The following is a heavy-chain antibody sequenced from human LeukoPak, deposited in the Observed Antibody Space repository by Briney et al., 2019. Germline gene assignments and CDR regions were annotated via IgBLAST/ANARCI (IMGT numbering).Heavy chain of an antibody. Sequence: GASVKVSCKASGYTFTSYYMHWVRQAPGQGLEWMGWINPNSGGTNYAQKFQGRVTMTRDTSISTAYMELSRLRSDDTAVYYCAEYYYDSSGNSGVAFDIWGQGTMVTVSS. CDR3: AEYYYDSSGNSGVAFDI. CDR2: INPNSGGT. CDR1: GYTFTSYY. V-gene: IGHV1-2*02. J-gene: IGHJ3*02. D-gene: IGHD3-22*01.